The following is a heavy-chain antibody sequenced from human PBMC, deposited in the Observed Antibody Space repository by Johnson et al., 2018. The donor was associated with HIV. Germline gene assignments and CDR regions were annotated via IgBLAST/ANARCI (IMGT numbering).Heavy chain of an antibody. V-gene: IGHV3-30*02. CDR2: IQYDGSNK. J-gene: IGHJ3*02. CDR1: GFTFSSYG. Sequence: QVQLVESGGGVVQPGGSLRLSCAASGFTFSSYGMHWVRQAPGKGLEWVAFIQYDGSNKYYADSVRGRFTISRDNSKNTLYLQMNSLRAEDTAVYYCARESLDAFDIWGQGTMVTVSS. CDR3: ARESLDAFDI.